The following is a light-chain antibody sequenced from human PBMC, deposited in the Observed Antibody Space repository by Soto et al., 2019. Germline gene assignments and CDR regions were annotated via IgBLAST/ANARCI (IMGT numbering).Light chain of an antibody. Sequence: QTVVTQEPSLTVSPGGTVTLTCGSSTGAVTSGHYPYWFQQKPGQGPRTLIYDTSNKHSWTPARFSGSLLGDKAALTLSGAQPEEEAEYHGLLSYSGPRVFGGGTKLTVL. CDR1: TGAVTSGHY. V-gene: IGLV7-46*01. CDR2: DTS. CDR3: LLSYSGPRV. J-gene: IGLJ2*01.